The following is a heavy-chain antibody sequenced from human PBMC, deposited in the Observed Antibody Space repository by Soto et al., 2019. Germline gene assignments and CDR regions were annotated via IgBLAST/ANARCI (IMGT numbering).Heavy chain of an antibody. CDR2: IYYSGST. Sequence: SETLSLTYTVSGGSISSSSYYWGWIRQPPGKGLEWIGSIYYSGSTYYNPSLKSRVTISVDTSKNQFSLKLSSVTAADTAVYYCARLKGVHYYYYYYMDVWGKGTTVTVSS. CDR3: ARLKGVHYYYYYYMDV. V-gene: IGHV4-39*01. J-gene: IGHJ6*03. CDR1: GGSISSSSYY.